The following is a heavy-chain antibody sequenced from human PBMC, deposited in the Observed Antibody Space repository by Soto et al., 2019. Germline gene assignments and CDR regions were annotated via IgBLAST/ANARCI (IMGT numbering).Heavy chain of an antibody. CDR2: IYHSGST. J-gene: IGHJ5*02. CDR3: ARGPPFLP. Sequence: PSETLSLTCAVSGGSISSGGYSWSWIRQPPGKGLEWIGYIYHSGSTYYNTSLKSRVTISVDRSKNQFSLKLSSVTAADTAVYYCARGPPFLPWGQGTLVTVSS. D-gene: IGHD3-3*02. CDR1: GGSISSGGYS. V-gene: IGHV4-30-2*01.